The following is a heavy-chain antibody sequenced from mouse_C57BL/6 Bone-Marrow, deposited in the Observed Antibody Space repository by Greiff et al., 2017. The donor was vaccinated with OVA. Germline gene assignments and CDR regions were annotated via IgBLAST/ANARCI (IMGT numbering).Heavy chain of an antibody. V-gene: IGHV1-82*01. D-gene: IGHD2-3*01. CDR2: IYPGDGDT. J-gene: IGHJ2*01. Sequence: VQLQQSGPELVKPGASVKISCTASGYAFSSSWMNWVKQRPGKGLEWIGRIYPGDGDTNYNGKFKGKATLTADKSTSTAYMQISSLTSEDSAVYFCARHEDGFYASYFDYWGQGTTLTVSS. CDR1: GYAFSSSW. CDR3: ARHEDGFYASYFDY.